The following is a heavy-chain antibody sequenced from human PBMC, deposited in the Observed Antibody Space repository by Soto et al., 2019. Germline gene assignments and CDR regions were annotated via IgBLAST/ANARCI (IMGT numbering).Heavy chain of an antibody. J-gene: IGHJ3*02. V-gene: IGHV1-18*01. D-gene: IGHD2-15*01. Sequence: GESLKISCKASGYTFTSYGISWVRQAPGQGLEWMGWISAYNGNTNYAQKLQGRVTMTTDTSTSTAYMELRSLRSDDTAVYYCAREFNKLLNAFDIWGQGTMVTVSS. CDR1: GYTFTSYG. CDR3: AREFNKLLNAFDI. CDR2: ISAYNGNT.